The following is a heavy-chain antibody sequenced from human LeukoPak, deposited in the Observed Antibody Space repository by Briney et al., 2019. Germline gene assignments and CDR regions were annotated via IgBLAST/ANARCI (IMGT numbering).Heavy chain of an antibody. CDR3: ARDLHITIFGVVIIAFDP. CDR2: ICYSGST. D-gene: IGHD3-3*01. V-gene: IGHV4-39*02. J-gene: IGHJ5*02. CDR1: GGSISSSSYY. Sequence: SETLSLTCTVSGGSISSSSYYWGWIRQPPGKGLEWIGSICYSGSTYSNPSLQSRVTISVDTSKNQFSLKLNSVTAADTAVYYCARDLHITIFGVVIIAFDPWGQGTLVTVSS.